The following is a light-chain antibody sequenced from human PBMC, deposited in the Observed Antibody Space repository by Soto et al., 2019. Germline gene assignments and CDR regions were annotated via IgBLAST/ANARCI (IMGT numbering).Light chain of an antibody. J-gene: IGKJ3*01. Sequence: DIVMTQTPLSLPVTPGEPASISCRSSQSLLDSDDGNTYLDWYLQKPGQSPQLLIYTLSYRASVVPDRYRGSVSGPDFTLKISSVEAEYGGVYYLLQRIEFSFTFRPGTQVDI. CDR2: TLS. CDR1: QSLLDSDDGNTY. V-gene: IGKV2-40*01. CDR3: LQRIEFSFT.